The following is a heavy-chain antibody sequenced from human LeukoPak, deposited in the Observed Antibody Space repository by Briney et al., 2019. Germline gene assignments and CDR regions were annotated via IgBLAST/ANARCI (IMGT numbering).Heavy chain of an antibody. CDR3: ARDMTGSASGSYDIAY. Sequence: SVRLSCAASGFTFTSYAMHWVRQAPGKGLEWMAGISGDRSNKYYAESLKGRFTISRDNSKNTVYLNMNTLRAEDTAVYYCARDMTGSASGSYDIAYWGQGTLVTVCS. CDR1: GFTFTSYA. D-gene: IGHD3-10*01. J-gene: IGHJ4*02. V-gene: IGHV3-30*04. CDR2: ISGDRSNK.